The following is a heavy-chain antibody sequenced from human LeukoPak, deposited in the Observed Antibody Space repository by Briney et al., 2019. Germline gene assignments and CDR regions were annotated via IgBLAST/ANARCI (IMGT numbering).Heavy chain of an antibody. D-gene: IGHD6-13*01. CDR3: AKDLKSSSWYFFDY. J-gene: IGHJ4*02. CDR1: GFTFSSYA. Sequence: PGGSLRLSCAASGFTFSSYAMSWVRQAPGKGLEWVSTISDNGGSTHYADSVKGRLTISRDNSKNTLYLQMNSLRAEDTAVYYCAKDLKSSSWYFFDYWGQGTLVTVSS. V-gene: IGHV3-23*01. CDR2: ISDNGGST.